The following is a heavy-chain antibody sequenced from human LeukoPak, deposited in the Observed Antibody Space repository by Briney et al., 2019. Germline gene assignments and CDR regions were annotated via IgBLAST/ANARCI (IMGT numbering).Heavy chain of an antibody. CDR3: ARGEYDSSGYWGYYFEN. CDR2: VYSSGST. J-gene: IGHJ4*02. D-gene: IGHD3-22*01. CDR1: GVSISSGSYY. V-gene: IGHV4-61*02. Sequence: TLSLTCTVSGVSISSGSYYWSWIRQPAGKGLEWIGRVYSSGSTNYSPSFKSRVTISVDTSKNQFSLNLNSVTAADTAVYYCARGEYDSSGYWGYYFENWGQGTLVSVSS.